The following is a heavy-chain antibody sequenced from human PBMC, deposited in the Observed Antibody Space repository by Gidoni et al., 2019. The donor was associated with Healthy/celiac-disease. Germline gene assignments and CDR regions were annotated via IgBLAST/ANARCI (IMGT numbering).Heavy chain of an antibody. CDR2: IYYSGST. V-gene: IGHV4-30-4*01. CDR3: ARAWRGWGDWFDP. CDR1: GGSVSSGAYY. D-gene: IGHD3-16*01. J-gene: IGHJ5*02. Sequence: QVQLQESGPGLVKPSQTLSLTCTVSGGSVSSGAYYWRWIRQPPGKGLEWIGYIYYSGSTYFNPSLKSRVTISVDTSKNQFSLKLSSVTAADTAVYYCARAWRGWGDWFDPWGQGTLVTVSS.